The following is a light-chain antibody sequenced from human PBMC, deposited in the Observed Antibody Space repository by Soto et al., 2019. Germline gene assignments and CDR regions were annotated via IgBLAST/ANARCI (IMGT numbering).Light chain of an antibody. J-gene: IGLJ1*01. V-gene: IGLV2-14*01. CDR3: SSYTSSTTQI. Sequence: QSVLTQPASVSGSPGQSITISCTGTSRDVGGYNYVSWYQQHPGKAPKLMIYDVTNRPSGVSNRFSGSKSGNTASLTISGLQAEDEADYYCSSYTSSTTQIFGIGTKVTVL. CDR2: DVT. CDR1: SRDVGGYNY.